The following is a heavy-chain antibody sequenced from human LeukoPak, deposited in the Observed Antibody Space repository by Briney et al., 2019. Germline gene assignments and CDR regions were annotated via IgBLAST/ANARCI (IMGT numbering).Heavy chain of an antibody. D-gene: IGHD3-22*01. CDR1: GFTFSSYS. CDR2: ISSSSSTI. V-gene: IGHV3-48*01. J-gene: IGHJ6*03. Sequence: GGSLRLSCAASGFTFSSYSMNWVRQAPGKGLEWVSYISSSSSTIYYADSVKGRFTISRDNAKNSLYLQMNSLRAQDTAVYYCAREESGYRVYYYYYYMDVWGKGTTVTVSS. CDR3: AREESGYRVYYYYYYMDV.